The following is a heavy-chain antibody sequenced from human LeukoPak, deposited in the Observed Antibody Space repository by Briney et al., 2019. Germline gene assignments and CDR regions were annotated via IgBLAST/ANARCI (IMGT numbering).Heavy chain of an antibody. D-gene: IGHD3-10*01. CDR3: ASPPSTYYYGSGKESDAFDI. J-gene: IGHJ3*02. Sequence: SETLSLTCTVSGGSISSYYWSWIRQPPGKGLEWIGYIYYSGSTNYNPSLKSRVTISVDTSKNQFSLKLSSVTAADTAVYYCASPPSTYYYGSGKESDAFDIWGQGTMVTVSS. CDR1: GGSISSYY. CDR2: IYYSGST. V-gene: IGHV4-59*12.